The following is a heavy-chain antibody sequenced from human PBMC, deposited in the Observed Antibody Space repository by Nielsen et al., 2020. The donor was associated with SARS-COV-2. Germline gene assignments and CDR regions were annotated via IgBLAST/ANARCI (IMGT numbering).Heavy chain of an antibody. J-gene: IGHJ6*02. D-gene: IGHD3-9*01. CDR2: IWYDGSEK. CDR3: AKYFKGAYYYGMDV. CDR1: GFSFRDFG. Sequence: GESLKISCAASGFSFRDFGMHWVRQAPGKGLEWVAIIWYDGSEKYYADSVKGRFTISRDNSKNTLYLQMNSLRAEDTAVYYCAKYFKGAYYYGMDVWGQGTTVTVSS. V-gene: IGHV3-33*03.